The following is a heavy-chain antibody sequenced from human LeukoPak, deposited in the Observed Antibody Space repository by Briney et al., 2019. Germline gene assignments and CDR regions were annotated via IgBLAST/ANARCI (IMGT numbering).Heavy chain of an antibody. CDR3: ARARGAHGAVAGT. D-gene: IGHD6-19*01. CDR2: INPNSGGT. CDR1: GYTFTGYY. Sequence: ASVKVSCKASGYTFTGYYMHWVRQAPGQGLEWMGWINPNSGGTNYAQKFQGRVIMTRDTSISTAYMELSRLRSDDTAVYYCARARGAHGAVAGTWGQGTLVTVSS. V-gene: IGHV1-2*02. J-gene: IGHJ4*02.